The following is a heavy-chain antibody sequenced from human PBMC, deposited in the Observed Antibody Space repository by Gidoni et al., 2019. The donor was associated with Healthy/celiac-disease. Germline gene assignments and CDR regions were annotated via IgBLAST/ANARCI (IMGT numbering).Heavy chain of an antibody. D-gene: IGHD3-22*01. V-gene: IGHV5-51*01. CDR1: GYSFTSYW. J-gene: IGHJ3*02. CDR3: ARQKGYYGHKDASDI. Sequence: EVQLVQSGAEVKKPGESLTIPCKGSGYSFTSYWIGWVRQMPGKGLEWMGIIYPGDSDTRYSPSFQGQVTSSADKSISTAYLQWSSLKASDTAMYYCARQKGYYGHKDASDIWGQGTMVTVSS. CDR2: IYPGDSDT.